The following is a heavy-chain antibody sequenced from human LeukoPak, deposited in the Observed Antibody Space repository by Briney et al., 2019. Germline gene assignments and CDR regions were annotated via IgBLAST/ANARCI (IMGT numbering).Heavy chain of an antibody. CDR1: GFTFSTYA. CDR3: ARGGVATIISQYNWFDP. J-gene: IGHJ5*02. D-gene: IGHD5-12*01. V-gene: IGHV3-21*01. CDR2: ISSSTTYI. Sequence: GGSLRLSCAASGFTFSTYAMSWVRQAPGKGLEWVSSISSSTTYICYADSVKGRFTISRDNAKNSLYLQMNSLRAEDTAVYYCARGGVATIISQYNWFDPWGQGTLVTVSS.